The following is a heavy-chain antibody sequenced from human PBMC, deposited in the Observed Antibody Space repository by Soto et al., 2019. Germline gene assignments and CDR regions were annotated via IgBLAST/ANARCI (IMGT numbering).Heavy chain of an antibody. D-gene: IGHD6-13*01. V-gene: IGHV1-18*01. Sequence: GASVKVSCKASGYTFTSYGISWVRQAPGQGLEWMGWISAYNGNTNYAQKLQGRVTMTTDTSTSTAYMELRSLRSDDTAVYYCARTPLRIAAAGTKWFDPWGQGTLVTVSS. J-gene: IGHJ5*02. CDR3: ARTPLRIAAAGTKWFDP. CDR2: ISAYNGNT. CDR1: GYTFTSYG.